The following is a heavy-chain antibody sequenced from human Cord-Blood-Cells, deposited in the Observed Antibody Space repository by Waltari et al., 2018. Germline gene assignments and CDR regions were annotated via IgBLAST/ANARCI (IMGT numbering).Heavy chain of an antibody. D-gene: IGHD3-22*01. CDR1: GFTFDDKA. V-gene: IGHV3-9*03. Sequence: EVQLVESGGGLVQPGRSLRLYCAASGFTFDDKAMHWVRKAPGKGLGFVSDNRCKGGTLGTAAVATARVPITRDIAKNSRSLQMNSRSGADMALYYWAQESCYYDDEAFEISGQGTMVTDSS. CDR3: AQESCYYDDEAFEI. CDR2: NRCKGGTL. J-gene: IGHJ3*02.